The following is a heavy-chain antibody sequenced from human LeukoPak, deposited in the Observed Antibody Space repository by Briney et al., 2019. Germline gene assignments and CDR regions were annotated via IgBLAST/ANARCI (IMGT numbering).Heavy chain of an antibody. V-gene: IGHV4-4*07. D-gene: IGHD3-3*01. J-gene: IGHJ6*04. CDR1: GGSISSFY. CDR2: IYTSGSS. Sequence: PSETLSLTCSVSGGSISSFYWSWIRQPAGKALEWIGRIYTSGSSNYNPSLRSRVTMSVDTSKNHFSLRLSSVTAADTAVYYCARGITIFGVVTAVLDVWGKGATVTVSS. CDR3: ARGITIFGVVTAVLDV.